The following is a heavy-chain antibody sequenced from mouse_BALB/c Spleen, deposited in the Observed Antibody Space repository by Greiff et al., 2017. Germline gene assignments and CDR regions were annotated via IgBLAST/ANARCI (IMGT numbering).Heavy chain of an antibody. CDR1: GFSLTSYD. J-gene: IGHJ4*01. D-gene: IGHD2-1*01. V-gene: IGHV2-9-2*01. CDR2: IWTGGGT. CDR3: VRDGDYGNYGGAMDY. Sequence: VQLVESGPGLVAPSQSLSITCTVSGFSLTSYDISWIRQPPGKGLEWLGVIWTGGGTNYNSAFMSRLSISKDNSKSQVFLKMNSLQTDDTAIYYCVRDGDYGNYGGAMDYWGQGTSGTVSS.